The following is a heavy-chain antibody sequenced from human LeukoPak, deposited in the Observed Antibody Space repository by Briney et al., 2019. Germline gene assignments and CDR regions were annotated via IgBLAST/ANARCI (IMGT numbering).Heavy chain of an antibody. D-gene: IGHD1-26*01. CDR3: ARVPRIVGAMGIDY. J-gene: IGHJ4*02. CDR2: INIDGSST. V-gene: IGHV3-74*01. Sequence: GGSLRLSCAASGFTFSTYWMHWVRQAPGKGLVWVSRINIDGSSTSYADSVKGRFTISRDNAKNTLYLQMNSLRGEDTAVYYCARVPRIVGAMGIDYWGQGTLVTVSS. CDR1: GFTFSTYW.